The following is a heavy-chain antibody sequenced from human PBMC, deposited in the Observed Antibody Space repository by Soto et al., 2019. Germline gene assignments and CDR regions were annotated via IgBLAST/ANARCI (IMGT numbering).Heavy chain of an antibody. CDR3: ASGGELALPSPRFNP. V-gene: IGHV4-59*08. Sequence: TSETLSLTCSVSGDSITSYSWSWIRQSPGKGLEWIGYIYYSGSTSYNPSLQSRVTISLDTSKNSCSLKVRSVTAADTAMYYCASGGELALPSPRFNPWGQGTLVTVSS. J-gene: IGHJ5*02. CDR1: GDSITSYS. D-gene: IGHD1-7*01. CDR2: IYYSGST.